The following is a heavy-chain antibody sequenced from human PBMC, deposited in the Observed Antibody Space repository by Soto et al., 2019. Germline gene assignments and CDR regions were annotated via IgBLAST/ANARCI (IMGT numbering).Heavy chain of an antibody. V-gene: IGHV5-51*01. CDR2: IYPGDSDT. J-gene: IGHJ6*02. Sequence: PGESLKISCKCSGYSFTSYWIGLVRQMPGKGLEWMGIIYPGDSDTRYSPSFQGQVTISADKSISTAYLQWSSLKASDTAMYYCASSRAASSSSTLYYYYYGMDVWGQGTTVTVSS. CDR1: GYSFTSYW. D-gene: IGHD6-6*01. CDR3: ASSRAASSSSTLYYYYYGMDV.